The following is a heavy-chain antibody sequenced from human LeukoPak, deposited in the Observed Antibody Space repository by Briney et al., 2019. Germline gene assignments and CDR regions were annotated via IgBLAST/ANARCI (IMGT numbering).Heavy chain of an antibody. CDR2: INPNSGGT. J-gene: IGHJ4*02. V-gene: IGHV1-2*06. D-gene: IGHD6-13*01. CDR3: ATEPLVDLDY. Sequence: ASVKVSCKASGYTFTGYYIHWVRQAPGQGLEWMGRINPNSGGTNYAQKFQGRVTRTRDTSISTAYMELSRLRSDDTAVYYCATEPLVDLDYWGQGTLVTVSS. CDR1: GYTFTGYY.